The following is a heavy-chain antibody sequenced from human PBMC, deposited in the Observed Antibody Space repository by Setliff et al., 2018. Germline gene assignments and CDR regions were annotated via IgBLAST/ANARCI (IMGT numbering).Heavy chain of an antibody. J-gene: IGHJ4*02. Sequence: GGSLRLSCAASGFTFSSYSMNWVRQAPGKGLEWVSAISGSGGSTYYADSVKGRFTISRDNAKNSLYLQMNSLRAEDTAVYYCAKERRIYSYAIDYWGQGTLVTVSS. CDR2: ISGSGGST. CDR1: GFTFSSYS. D-gene: IGHD5-18*01. V-gene: IGHV3-21*01. CDR3: AKERRIYSYAIDY.